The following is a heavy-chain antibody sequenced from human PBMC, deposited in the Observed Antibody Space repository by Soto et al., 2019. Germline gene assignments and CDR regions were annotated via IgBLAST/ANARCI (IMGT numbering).Heavy chain of an antibody. V-gene: IGHV3-23*01. J-gene: IGHJ2*01. CDR3: AKRTTGWYFDL. Sequence: EVQLLESGGGLVQPGGSLRLSCAASGFTFTSYAMNWVRQAPGKGLEWVSVISGSGGSTYYADSVKGRFTISRDNSKNTLYLQMNSLRAEDTAVYYCAKRTTGWYFDLWGRGTRVTVSS. CDR2: ISGSGGST. CDR1: GFTFTSYA.